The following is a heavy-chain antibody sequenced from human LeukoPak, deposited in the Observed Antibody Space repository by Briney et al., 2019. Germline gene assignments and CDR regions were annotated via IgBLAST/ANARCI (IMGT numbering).Heavy chain of an antibody. CDR2: MNPNSGNT. CDR3: ARWGGDYDQYYYYYYGMDV. D-gene: IGHD4-17*01. Sequence: ASVKVSCKASRYTFTSYDINWVRQATGQGLEWMGWMNPNSGNTGYAQKLQGRVTMTRNTSISTAYMELSSLRSEDTAVYYCARWGGDYDQYYYYYYGMDVWGQGTTVTVSS. CDR1: RYTFTSYD. V-gene: IGHV1-8*01. J-gene: IGHJ6*02.